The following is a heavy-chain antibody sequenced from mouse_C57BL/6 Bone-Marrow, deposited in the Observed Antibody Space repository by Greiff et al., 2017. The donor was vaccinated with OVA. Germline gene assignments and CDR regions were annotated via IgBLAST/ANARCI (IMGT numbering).Heavy chain of an antibody. D-gene: IGHD2-4*01. CDR3: ARDYDEAWFAY. CDR1: GFTFTDYY. CDR2: VYPYNGCT. V-gene: IGHV1-36*01. Sequence: EVQLQQSGPVLVKPGPSVKISCKASGFTFTDYYMHWVKQSHGQSLAWIGLVYPYNGCTSSNKKFTGKATLTVDTSSSTAYMELNSLTSEDAAVYYCARDYDEAWFAYWGQGTLVTVSA. J-gene: IGHJ3*01.